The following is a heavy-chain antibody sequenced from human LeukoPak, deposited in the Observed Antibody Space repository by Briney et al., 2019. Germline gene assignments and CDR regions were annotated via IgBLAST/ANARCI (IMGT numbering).Heavy chain of an antibody. CDR1: GGSISNYY. J-gene: IGHJ5*02. V-gene: IGHV4-59*01. CDR3: AKGGPEASAGLSWFDP. CDR2: SYSSGNA. Sequence: SETLSLTCTVSGGSISNYYWYWMRKPPGKGLERIAYSYSSGNANYNPSLKSRVTISVDTSMNQFSLKLTSVTAADTAVYYCAKGGPEASAGLSWFDPWGQGTLVTVSS. D-gene: IGHD1-14*01.